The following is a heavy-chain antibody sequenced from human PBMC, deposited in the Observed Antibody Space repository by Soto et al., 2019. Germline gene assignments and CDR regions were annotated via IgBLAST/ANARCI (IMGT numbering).Heavy chain of an antibody. V-gene: IGHV4-38-2*02. D-gene: IGHD5-18*01. CDR3: ARRSGPTSYDV. CDR2: IYSTGIT. CDR1: GQSLISGFD. J-gene: IGHJ1*01. Sequence: SETLSLTCTVSGQSLISGFDWDWIRQSPGKGLEWVGNIYSTGITSYNPSLKSRVTIARDTSKNQVTLTVTSVTAADAAVYYCARRSGPTSYDVWGQGTLVTVSS.